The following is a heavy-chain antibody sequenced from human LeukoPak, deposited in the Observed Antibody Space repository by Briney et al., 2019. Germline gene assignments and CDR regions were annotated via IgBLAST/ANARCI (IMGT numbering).Heavy chain of an antibody. D-gene: IGHD5-24*01. Sequence: PGGSLRLSCAASGFTFSNYWMSWVRQAPGKGLEWVANIKQDGSEKYYVDSVKGRFTISRDNAKNSLYLQMNSLRAEDTAVYYCAREGRDGYNPAYFDYWGQGTLVTVSS. CDR2: IKQDGSEK. J-gene: IGHJ4*02. CDR3: AREGRDGYNPAYFDY. V-gene: IGHV3-7*01. CDR1: GFTFSNYW.